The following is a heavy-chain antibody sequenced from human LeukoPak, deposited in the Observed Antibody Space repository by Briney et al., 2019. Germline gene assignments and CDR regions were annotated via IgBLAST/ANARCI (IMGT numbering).Heavy chain of an antibody. CDR2: ISGSGGST. J-gene: IGHJ4*02. D-gene: IGHD6-13*01. CDR1: GFTFSSYA. Sequence: GGSLSLSCAASGFTFSSYAMSWVRQAPGKGLEWVSAISGSGGSTYYADSVKGRFTISRDNSKNTLYLQMNSLRAEDTAVYYCAKDRQRFAAAGTTFDYWGQGTLVTVSS. V-gene: IGHV3-23*01. CDR3: AKDRQRFAAAGTTFDY.